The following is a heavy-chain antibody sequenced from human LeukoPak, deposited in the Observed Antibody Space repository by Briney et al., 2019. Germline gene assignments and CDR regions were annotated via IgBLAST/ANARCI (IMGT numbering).Heavy chain of an antibody. V-gene: IGHV4-61*02. CDR2: IYTSGST. Sequence: SETLSLTCTVSGGSISSGSYYWSWIRQPAGKGLEWIGRIYTSGSTNYNPSLKSRVTISVDTSKNQFSLKLSSVTAADTAVYYCARLDPGDYWGQGTLVTVSS. J-gene: IGHJ4*02. CDR3: ARLDPGDY. D-gene: IGHD3-9*01. CDR1: GGSISSGSYY.